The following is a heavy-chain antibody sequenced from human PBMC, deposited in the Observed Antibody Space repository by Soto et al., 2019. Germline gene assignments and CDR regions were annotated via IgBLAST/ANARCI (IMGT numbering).Heavy chain of an antibody. J-gene: IGHJ6*02. CDR2: ISAYNGNT. CDR3: TTQGGYCSGGSCYSVFLYFNYGMDV. V-gene: IGHV1-18*01. Sequence: GASVKVSCKASGYTFTSYGISWVRQAPGQGLEWMGWISAYNGNTNYAQKLQGRVTMTTDTSTSTAYMELRSLRSDDTAVYYCTTQGGYCSGGSCYSVFLYFNYGMDVWGQGTTVTVSS. CDR1: GYTFTSYG. D-gene: IGHD2-15*01.